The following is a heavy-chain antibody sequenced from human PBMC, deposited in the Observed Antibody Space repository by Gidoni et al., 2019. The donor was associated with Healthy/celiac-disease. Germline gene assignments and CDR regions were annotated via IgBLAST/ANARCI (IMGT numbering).Heavy chain of an antibody. CDR2: TYYRSKWYN. Sequence: QVQLQQSGPGLVKHSQTLSLTCAIPGDSVSSHSAAWNCIRQSPSRGLAWLGRTYYRSKWYNDYAVSVKSRITINPDTAKNQFSLQLNSVTPEDTAVYYSARERAEYYYDSSGSTGFDYWGQGTLVTVSS. CDR1: GDSVSSHSAA. V-gene: IGHV6-1*01. D-gene: IGHD3-22*01. J-gene: IGHJ4*02. CDR3: ARERAEYYYDSSGSTGFDY.